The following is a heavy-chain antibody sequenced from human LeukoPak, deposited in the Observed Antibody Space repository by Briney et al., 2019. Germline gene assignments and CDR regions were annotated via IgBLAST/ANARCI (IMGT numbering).Heavy chain of an antibody. V-gene: IGHV3-7*01. J-gene: IGHJ6*03. CDR1: GFTFSSYW. D-gene: IGHD3-10*01. Sequence: GGSLRLSCAASGFTFSSYWMSWVRQAPGKGLEWVANIKQDGSEKYYVDSVKGRFTISRDNAKNSLYLQMNSLRAEDTAVYYCAKDSGSYNYYYYMDVWSKGTTVTMSS. CDR2: IKQDGSEK. CDR3: AKDSGSYNYYYYMDV.